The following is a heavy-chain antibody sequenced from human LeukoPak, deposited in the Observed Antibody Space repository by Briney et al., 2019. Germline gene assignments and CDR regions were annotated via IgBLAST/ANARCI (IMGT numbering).Heavy chain of an antibody. Sequence: GGSLRLSCATSGFSFSLNPMNGVRRAPRGGREGGLNIRTTDEGAKYAYYADSVQRRVTISRDDGKNTLYLNMNSLRDDDTAVYYCATDQRYAFDYWGQGILVTVSS. CDR2: IRTTDEGAKYA. D-gene: IGHD3-9*01. CDR3: ATDQRYAFDY. V-gene: IGHV3-48*02. CDR1: GFSFSLNP. J-gene: IGHJ4*02.